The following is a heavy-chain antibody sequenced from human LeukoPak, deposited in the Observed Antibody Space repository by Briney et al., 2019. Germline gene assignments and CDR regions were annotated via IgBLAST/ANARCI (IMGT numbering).Heavy chain of an antibody. Sequence: SETLSLTCAVYGGSFSGYYWSWIRQPPGKGLEWIGEINHSGSTNYNPSLKSRVTISVDTSKNQFSLKLSSVTAADTAVYCCAGRWSPGYFDYWGQGTLVTVSS. CDR1: GGSFSGYY. CDR2: INHSGST. J-gene: IGHJ4*02. CDR3: AGRWSPGYFDY. V-gene: IGHV4-34*01. D-gene: IGHD4-23*01.